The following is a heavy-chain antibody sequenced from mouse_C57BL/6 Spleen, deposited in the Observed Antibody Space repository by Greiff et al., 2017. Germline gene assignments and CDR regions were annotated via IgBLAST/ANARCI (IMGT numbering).Heavy chain of an antibody. CDR3: ARFSPLDY. J-gene: IGHJ2*01. CDR2: IRNKANGYTT. CDR1: GFTFTDYY. Sequence: EVKLVESGGGLVQPGGSLSLSCAASGFTFTDYYMSWVRQPPGKALEWLGFIRNKANGYTTEYSESVKDRFTISRDTSPTILYLQMKALRAEDSATYYCARFSPLDYWGQGTTLTVSS. V-gene: IGHV7-3*01.